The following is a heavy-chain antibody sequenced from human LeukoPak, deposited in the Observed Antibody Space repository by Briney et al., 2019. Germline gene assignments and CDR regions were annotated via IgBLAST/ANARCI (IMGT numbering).Heavy chain of an antibody. CDR1: GFTFSSYG. J-gene: IGHJ6*03. Sequence: PGRSLRLSCAASGFTFSSYGMHWVRQAPGKGLEWVAVIWYDGSNKYYAGSVKGRFTISRDNSKNTLYLQMNSLRAEDTAVYYCAKVGGWYEQYYYYYMDVWGKGTTVTVSS. D-gene: IGHD6-19*01. CDR3: AKVGGWYEQYYYYYMDV. CDR2: IWYDGSNK. V-gene: IGHV3-33*06.